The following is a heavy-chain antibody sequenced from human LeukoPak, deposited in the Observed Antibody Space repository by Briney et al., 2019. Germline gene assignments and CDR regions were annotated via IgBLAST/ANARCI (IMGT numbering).Heavy chain of an antibody. Sequence: SETLSLTCAVYGGSFRGYYWSWIRQPPGKGLEWIGEINHSGSTNYNPSLKSRVTISVDTTKNQFSLKLSSVTAADTAVYYCARNRDGYNGIDYWGQGTLVTVSS. D-gene: IGHD5-24*01. CDR1: GGSFRGYY. J-gene: IGHJ4*02. CDR2: INHSGST. V-gene: IGHV4-34*01. CDR3: ARNRDGYNGIDY.